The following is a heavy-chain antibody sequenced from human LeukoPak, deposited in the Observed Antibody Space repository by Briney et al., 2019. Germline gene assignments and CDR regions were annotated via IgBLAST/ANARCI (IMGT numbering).Heavy chain of an antibody. CDR3: ARETPPVGGSHDDYDY. CDR1: GFTFSSYE. J-gene: IGHJ4*02. CDR2: ISSSGSTI. V-gene: IGHV3-48*03. D-gene: IGHD1-26*01. Sequence: QSGGSLRLSCAASGFTFSSYEMNWVRQAPGKGLEWVSYISSSGSTIYYADSVKGRFTISRDNAKNSLYLQMSSLRAEDTAVYYCARETPPVGGSHDDYDYWGQGTLVTVSS.